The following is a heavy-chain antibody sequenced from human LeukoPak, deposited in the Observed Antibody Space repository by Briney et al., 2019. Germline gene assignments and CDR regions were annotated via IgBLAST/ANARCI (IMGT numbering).Heavy chain of an antibody. Sequence: GGSLRLSCAASGFRFNTYWMSWVRQAPGKGLEWVSAISGSGGSTYYADSVKGRFTISRDNSKNTLYLQMNSLRAEDTAVYYCAKGTIAVAGVDYWGQGTLVTVSS. CDR1: GFRFNTYW. V-gene: IGHV3-23*01. CDR2: ISGSGGST. J-gene: IGHJ4*02. D-gene: IGHD6-19*01. CDR3: AKGTIAVAGVDY.